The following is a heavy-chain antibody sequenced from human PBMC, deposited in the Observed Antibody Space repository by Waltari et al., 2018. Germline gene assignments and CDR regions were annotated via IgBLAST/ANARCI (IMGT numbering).Heavy chain of an antibody. CDR3: ACLRSYSSSWPDIFDV. D-gene: IGHD2-2*01. V-gene: IGHV4-39*01. CDR2: VYFNGNT. Sequence: QLQPQESGPGLVTPSATLSLSCSVAGVAIHRSSYCGWLRQPPGKGLEWMGSVYFNGNTYYSPSLKSRLTISVDTSKDQCSLSLSSVTAADTAVYYCACLRSYSSSWPDIFDVWGQGTKVTVSS. J-gene: IGHJ3*01. CDR1: GVAIHRSSY.